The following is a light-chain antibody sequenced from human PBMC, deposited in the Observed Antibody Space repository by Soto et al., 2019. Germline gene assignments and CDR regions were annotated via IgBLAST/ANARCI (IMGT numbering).Light chain of an antibody. Sequence: QPVLTQPPSASGTPGQRGTISCSGSSSNIGSNYVYWYQHLPGTAPKLVIYSNNQRPSGVPDRFSGSKSGTSASLAISGLRSEDEADYCCATWDEGRSIYSMVFGGGTQLAVL. CDR3: ATWDEGRSIYSMV. J-gene: IGLJ2*01. CDR1: SSNIGSNY. CDR2: SNN. V-gene: IGLV1-47*02.